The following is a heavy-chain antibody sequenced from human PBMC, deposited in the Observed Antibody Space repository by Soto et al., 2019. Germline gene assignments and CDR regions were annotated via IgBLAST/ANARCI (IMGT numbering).Heavy chain of an antibody. Sequence: QVQLQESGPGLVKPSETLSLTCTVSGGSVSSGSYYWSWIRQPPGKGLECIGYIYYSGSTNYNPSPTSRVTISVDTSKNQFSLKLSSVTAADTAVYYCARVSSSWGLVNYFDYWGQGTLVTVSS. V-gene: IGHV4-61*01. D-gene: IGHD6-13*01. CDR1: GGSVSSGSYY. J-gene: IGHJ4*02. CDR3: ARVSSSWGLVNYFDY. CDR2: IYYSGST.